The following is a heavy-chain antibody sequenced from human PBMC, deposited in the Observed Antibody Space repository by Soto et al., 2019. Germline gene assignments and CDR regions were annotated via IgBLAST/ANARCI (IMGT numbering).Heavy chain of an antibody. J-gene: IGHJ4*02. V-gene: IGHV3-9*01. CDR3: AKGTEYGVVLMSTLDY. D-gene: IGHD3-3*01. CDR2: INWNSGTM. CDR1: GFIFDDYA. Sequence: EVQLVESGGGLVQPGTSLRLSCAASGFIFDDYAMNWVRQAPGKGLEWGSGINWNSGTMVYVDSVKGRFTISRDNAKNSLYLQMNSLRPEDTAFYFCAKGTEYGVVLMSTLDYWGQGTLVTVSS.